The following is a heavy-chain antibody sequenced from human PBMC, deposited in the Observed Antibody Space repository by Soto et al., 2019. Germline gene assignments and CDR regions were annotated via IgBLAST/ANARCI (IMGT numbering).Heavy chain of an antibody. J-gene: IGHJ5*02. V-gene: IGHV2-5*02. Sequence: QITLKESGPTLVKPTQTLTLTCTFSGFSLSTSGVGVGWIRQPPGKALEWLALIYWDDDKRYSPSLKSRLTTTKDTSKNQVVLTMTNMDPVDTATYYCAHRRCGSEYCSGGRKNWFDPWGQGTLVTVSS. D-gene: IGHD2-15*01. CDR1: GFSLSTSGVG. CDR3: AHRRCGSEYCSGGRKNWFDP. CDR2: IYWDDDK.